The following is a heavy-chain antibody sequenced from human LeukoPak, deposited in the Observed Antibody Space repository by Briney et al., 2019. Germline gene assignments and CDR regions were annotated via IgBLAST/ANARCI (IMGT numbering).Heavy chain of an antibody. D-gene: IGHD1-26*01. V-gene: IGHV3-21*01. CDR2: ISSGSTYI. CDR3: ARDLSPTKAAGATFDY. J-gene: IGHJ4*02. CDR1: EFTFSTYS. Sequence: GGSLRLSCAASEFTFSTYSMNWVRQAPGKGLEWVSSISSGSTYIYYAESVKGRFTISRDNSKNTLYLQLNSLRPEDTAVYYCARDLSPTKAAGATFDYWGQGILVTVSS.